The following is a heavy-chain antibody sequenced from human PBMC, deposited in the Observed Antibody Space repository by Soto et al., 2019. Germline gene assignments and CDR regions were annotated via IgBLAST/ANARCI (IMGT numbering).Heavy chain of an antibody. J-gene: IGHJ6*02. V-gene: IGHV4-59*01. Sequence: PSETLSLTCTVSGGSISSYYWSWIRQPPGKGLEWIGYIYYSGSTNYNPSLKSRVTISVDTSKNQFSLKLSSVTAADTAVYCCARDHEPGGAYYDFWSGSQDYGMDVRGQGTTVTVSS. D-gene: IGHD3-3*01. CDR2: IYYSGST. CDR3: ARDHEPGGAYYDFWSGSQDYGMDV. CDR1: GGSISSYY.